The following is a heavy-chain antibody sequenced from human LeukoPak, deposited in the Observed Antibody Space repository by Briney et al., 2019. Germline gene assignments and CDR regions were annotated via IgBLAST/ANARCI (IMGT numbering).Heavy chain of an antibody. V-gene: IGHV3-13*01. CDR2: IGTAGDT. D-gene: IGHD3-22*01. CDR1: GFTFSSYD. Sequence: GGSLRLSCAASGFTFSSYDMHWVRQATGKGLEWVSAIGTAGDTYYPGSVKGRFTISRENAKNSLYLQMNSLRAGDTAVYYCARGAYYYDSSDAFDIWGQGTVVTVSS. CDR3: ARGAYYYDSSDAFDI. J-gene: IGHJ3*02.